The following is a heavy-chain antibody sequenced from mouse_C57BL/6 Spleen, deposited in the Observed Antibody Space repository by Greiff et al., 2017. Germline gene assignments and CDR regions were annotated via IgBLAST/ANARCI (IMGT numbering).Heavy chain of an antibody. V-gene: IGHV1-72*01. D-gene: IGHD2-5*01. CDR2: IDPNSGGT. CDR1: GYTFTSYW. J-gene: IGHJ2*01. Sequence: QVQLQQPGAELVKPGASVKLSCKASGYTFTSYWMHWVKQRPGRGLEWLGRIDPNSGGTTYNEKFKSKATLTVDKPSSTAYMQLSSLTSENSAVYYCARPYYSNYGFDYWGQGTTLTVSS. CDR3: ARPYYSNYGFDY.